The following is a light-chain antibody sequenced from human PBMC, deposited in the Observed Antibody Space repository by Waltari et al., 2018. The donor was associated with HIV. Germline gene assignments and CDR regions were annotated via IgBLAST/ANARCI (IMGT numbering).Light chain of an antibody. J-gene: IGKJ2*03. CDR2: AAS. V-gene: IGKV1-8*01. CDR1: QDISSY. Sequence: AIRVTQSPSSFSASTGDRVTITCQASQDISSYLAWYQQKPGKAPKLLMFAASTLQSGVPSRFSGSGSGTVFTLTITYLQSEDFATYYCQQYSTFPYSFGQGTKLEI. CDR3: QQYSTFPYS.